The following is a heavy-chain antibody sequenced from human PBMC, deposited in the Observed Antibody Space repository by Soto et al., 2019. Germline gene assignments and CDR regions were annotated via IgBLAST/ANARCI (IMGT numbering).Heavy chain of an antibody. CDR2: ILPLFAAA. J-gene: IGHJ4*02. CDR1: GGTFGGYG. V-gene: IGHV1-69*13. D-gene: IGHD4-17*01. CDR3: ASESYGGEFDY. Sequence: SVKVSCKASGGTFGGYGLSWMRQAPGQGLEWMGGILPLFAAANYAQKFQGRVTISAEESASAAYLELHSLRSDDTAVYFCASESYGGEFDYWGQGTLVTVSS.